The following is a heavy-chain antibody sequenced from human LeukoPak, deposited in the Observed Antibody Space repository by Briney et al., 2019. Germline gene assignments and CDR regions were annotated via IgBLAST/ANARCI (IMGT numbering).Heavy chain of an antibody. Sequence: LSGGSLRHSCAASGLTFDDYGMSWVRQAPGKGLGWDSGINWNGGSTGYADSVKGRFTISRDNAKNSLYLQMNSLRAEETAVYYCARDRVGATIPFDYWGQGTLVTVSS. CDR1: GLTFDDYG. D-gene: IGHD1-26*01. CDR3: ARDRVGATIPFDY. J-gene: IGHJ4*02. CDR2: INWNGGST. V-gene: IGHV3-20*04.